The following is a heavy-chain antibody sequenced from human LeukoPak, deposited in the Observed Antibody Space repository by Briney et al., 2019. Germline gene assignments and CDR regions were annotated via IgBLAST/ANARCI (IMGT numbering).Heavy chain of an antibody. CDR3: ARQAAYCSGGSCYYYGMDV. J-gene: IGHJ6*02. Sequence: GESLKISCKGSGYSFTSYWIGWVRQMPGKGLEGMGIIYPGDSDTRYSPSFQGQVTISADKSISTAYLQWSSLKASDTAMYYCARQAAYCSGGSCYYYGMDVWGQGTTVTVSS. CDR1: GYSFTSYW. CDR2: IYPGDSDT. D-gene: IGHD2-15*01. V-gene: IGHV5-51*01.